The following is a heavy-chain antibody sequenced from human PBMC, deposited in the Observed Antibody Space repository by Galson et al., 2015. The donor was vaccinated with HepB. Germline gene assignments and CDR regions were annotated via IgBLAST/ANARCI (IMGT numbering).Heavy chain of an antibody. D-gene: IGHD2-8*02. Sequence: SLRLSCAASGFPFNNAWMTWVRQAPGMGLEWVGRIKSKTDGETTDHAAPVKGRFTISRDDSKNRLYLQMNSLKTEDTAVYYCTTDVYYSTYWSWLDPWGQGTLVTVSS. V-gene: IGHV3-15*01. CDR1: GFPFNNAW. CDR2: IKSKTDGETT. CDR3: TTDVYYSTYWSWLDP. J-gene: IGHJ5*02.